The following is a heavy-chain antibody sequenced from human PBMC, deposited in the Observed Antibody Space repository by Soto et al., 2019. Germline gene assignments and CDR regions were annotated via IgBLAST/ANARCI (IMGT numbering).Heavy chain of an antibody. V-gene: IGHV3-64D*06. J-gene: IGHJ4*02. CDR1: GFTFSNYW. D-gene: IGHD3-22*01. Sequence: LRLSCAASGFTFSNYWMTWVRQAPGKGLEWVSAISSNGGSTYYADSVKGSFTISRDNSKNTLYLQMSILRAEDTAVYYCVMSYDSSGSYYWGQGTLVTVSS. CDR3: VMSYDSSGSYY. CDR2: ISSNGGST.